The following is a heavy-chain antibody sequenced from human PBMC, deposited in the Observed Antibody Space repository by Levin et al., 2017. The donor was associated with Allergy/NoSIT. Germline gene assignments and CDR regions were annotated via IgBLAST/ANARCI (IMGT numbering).Heavy chain of an antibody. J-gene: IGHJ4*02. Sequence: SETLSLTCTVSGGSISSSSYYWGWIRQPPGKGLEWIGSIYYSGSTYYNPSLKSRVTISVDTSKNQFSLKLSSVTAADTAVYYCARLGTTHNYWGQGTLVTVSS. CDR3: ARLGTTHNY. V-gene: IGHV4-39*01. CDR1: GGSISSSSYY. CDR2: IYYSGST. D-gene: IGHD4-17*01.